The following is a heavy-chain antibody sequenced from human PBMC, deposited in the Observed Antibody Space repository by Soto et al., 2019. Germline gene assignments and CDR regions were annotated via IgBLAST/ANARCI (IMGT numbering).Heavy chain of an antibody. CDR1: GFTSSSYG. V-gene: IGHV3-30*18. Sequence: GGSLRLSCAASGFTSSSYGMHWVRQAPGKGLEWVAVISYDGSNKYYADSVKGRFTISRDNSKNTLYLQMNSLRAEDTAVYYCAKDLRELRFLEWLLQYKWFDPWGQGT. CDR3: AKDLRELRFLEWLLQYKWFDP. J-gene: IGHJ5*02. D-gene: IGHD3-3*01. CDR2: ISYDGSNK.